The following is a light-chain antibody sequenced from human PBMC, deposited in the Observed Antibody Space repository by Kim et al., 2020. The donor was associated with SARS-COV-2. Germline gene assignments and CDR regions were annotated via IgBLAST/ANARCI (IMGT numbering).Light chain of an antibody. V-gene: IGKV3-15*01. J-gene: IGKJ3*01. CDR3: QQYNNWPLT. CDR2: RTS. Sequence: EILMTQSPATLSVSPGERATLSCRASQSVSSNLAWYQQKPGQAPRLLIYRTSTRATGIPARFSGSGSGTEFTLTISSLQSEDFAVYYCQQYNNWPLTFGPGTKVDIK. CDR1: QSVSSN.